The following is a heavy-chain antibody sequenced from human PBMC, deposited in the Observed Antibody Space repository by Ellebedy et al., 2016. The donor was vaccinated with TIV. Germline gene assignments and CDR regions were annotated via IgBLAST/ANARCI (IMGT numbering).Heavy chain of an antibody. CDR3: ARDGSFGDYLSPRHAFNM. D-gene: IGHD4-17*01. J-gene: IGHJ3*02. CDR1: GFSFRSYW. V-gene: IGHV3-7*01. CDR2: INQDGSEE. Sequence: GESLKISCGASGFSFRSYWMTWVRQAPGKGLEWVGNINQDGSEEYYVDSVKGRFSISRDNAKNSVYLQMNSLRAEDTALYFCARDGSFGDYLSPRHAFNMWGQGTMVTVSS.